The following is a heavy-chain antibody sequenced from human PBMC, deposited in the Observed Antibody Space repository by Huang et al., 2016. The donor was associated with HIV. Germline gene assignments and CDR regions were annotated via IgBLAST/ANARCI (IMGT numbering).Heavy chain of an antibody. CDR3: AREGQNWLGKPFGALAF. D-gene: IGHD3-16*01. CDR1: GVSFSDYA. J-gene: IGHJ4*03. Sequence: QAQLVQSGAAVMKPGSSVRVSCKASGVSFSDYAFSWVRRAPGQGLDWMGGIIPRFGLTTYAPRLQGRVTSSADKSSNTVYLVLTSLRSGDTAVYYCAREGQNWLGKPFGALAFWGQGTEVIVSS. V-gene: IGHV1-69*10. CDR2: IIPRFGLT.